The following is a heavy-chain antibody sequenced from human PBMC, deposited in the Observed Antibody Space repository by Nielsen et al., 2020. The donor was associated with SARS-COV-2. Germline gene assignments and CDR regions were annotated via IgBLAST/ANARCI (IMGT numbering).Heavy chain of an antibody. CDR3: ARDSSIAVAGYYYYYGMDV. V-gene: IGHV7-4-1*02. D-gene: IGHD6-19*01. Sequence: ASVKVSCKASGGTFTSYAMNWVRQAPGQGLEWMGWINTNTGNPTYAQGFTGRFVFSLDTSVSTAYLQISSLKAEDTAVYYCARDSSIAVAGYYYYYGMDVWGQGTTVTVSS. CDR2: INTNTGNP. J-gene: IGHJ6*02. CDR1: GGTFTSYA.